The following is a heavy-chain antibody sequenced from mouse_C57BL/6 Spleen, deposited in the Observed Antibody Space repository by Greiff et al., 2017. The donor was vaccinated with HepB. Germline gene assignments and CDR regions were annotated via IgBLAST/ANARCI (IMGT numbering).Heavy chain of an antibody. CDR1: GYSITSGYY. D-gene: IGHD4-1*01. V-gene: IGHV3-6*01. CDR3: ARDGGWEFAY. J-gene: IGHJ3*01. Sequence: EVQLKESGPGLVKPSQSLSLTCSVTGYSITSGYYWNWIRQFPGNKLEWMGYISYDGSNNYNPSLKNRISITRDTSKNQFFLKLNSVTTEDTATYYCARDGGWEFAYWGQGTLVTVSA. CDR2: ISYDGSN.